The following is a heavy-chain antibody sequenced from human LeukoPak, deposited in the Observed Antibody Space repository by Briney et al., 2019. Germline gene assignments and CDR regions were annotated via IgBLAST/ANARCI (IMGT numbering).Heavy chain of an antibody. CDR3: AITYSVLTGYYEGLDF. D-gene: IGHD3-9*01. J-gene: IGHJ4*02. V-gene: IGHV5-51*01. CDR2: IWPDDSET. CDR1: GYSFTTYW. Sequence: GESLKISCKVSGYSFTTYWIGWVRQMPGKGLEWMGIIWPDDSETRYSPSFQGQVTISADKSINTAFLQWSSLKASDTAMYYCAITYSVLTGYYEGLDFWGQGTLVTVSS.